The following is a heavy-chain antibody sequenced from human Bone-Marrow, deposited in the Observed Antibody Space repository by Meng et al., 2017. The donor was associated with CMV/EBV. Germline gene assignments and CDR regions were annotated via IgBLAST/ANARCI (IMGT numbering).Heavy chain of an antibody. CDR3: ARGGPTDIPIWKGWFDP. J-gene: IGHJ5*02. D-gene: IGHD5-18*01. CDR2: ISSSSSTI. Sequence: GASLKISCAASGFTFSSYAMSWVRQAPGKGLEWVSYISSSSSTIYYADSVKGRFTISRDSAKNSLHLHMNSLRAEDTAVYYCARGGPTDIPIWKGWFDPWAQGTLVTVSS. V-gene: IGHV3-48*04. CDR1: GFTFSSYA.